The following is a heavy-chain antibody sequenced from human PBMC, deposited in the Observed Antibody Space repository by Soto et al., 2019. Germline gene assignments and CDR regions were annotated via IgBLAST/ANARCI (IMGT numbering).Heavy chain of an antibody. CDR2: IIGDETVT. D-gene: IGHD3-3*02. J-gene: IGHJ5*02. Sequence: PGGSLRLSCAASGFTFSNYWMHWVRQVPWKGLVWVSRIIGDETVTDYADFVKGRFTISRDNAKNTLYLQMNSLTVEDTAIYYCVKDYAHSILRPWGQGTLVTISS. CDR3: VKDYAHSILRP. V-gene: IGHV3-74*01. CDR1: GFTFSNYW.